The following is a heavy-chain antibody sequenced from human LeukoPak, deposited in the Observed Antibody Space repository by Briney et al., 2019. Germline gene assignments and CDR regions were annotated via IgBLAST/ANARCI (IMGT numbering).Heavy chain of an antibody. D-gene: IGHD3-22*01. V-gene: IGHV3-23*01. CDR2: ISGSGGST. J-gene: IGHJ3*02. CDR1: GFTFSSYA. CDR3: AKGGAPYYYDSSGYAAFDI. Sequence: GGSLRLSCAASGFTFSSYAMSWVRQAPGKGLEWVSAISGSGGSTYYADSVKGRFTISRDNSKNTLYLQMNSLRAEDTAVYYCAKGGAPYYYDSSGYAAFDIWGQGTMVTVSS.